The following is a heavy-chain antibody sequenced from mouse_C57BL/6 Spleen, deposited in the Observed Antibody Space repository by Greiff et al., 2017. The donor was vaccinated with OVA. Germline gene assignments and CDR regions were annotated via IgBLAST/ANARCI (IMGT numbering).Heavy chain of an antibody. CDR1: GFTFSNYW. J-gene: IGHJ1*03. D-gene: IGHD1-1*01. Sequence: EVKLVESGGGLVQPGGSMKLSCVASGFTFSNYWMNWVRQSPEKGLEWVAQIRLKSDNYATHYAESVQGRFTISRDDSKSSVDLQMNNLRAEDAVIYYCSVYYYGSSLWYFDVWGTGTTVTVSS. V-gene: IGHV6-3*01. CDR2: IRLKSDNYAT. CDR3: SVYYYGSSLWYFDV.